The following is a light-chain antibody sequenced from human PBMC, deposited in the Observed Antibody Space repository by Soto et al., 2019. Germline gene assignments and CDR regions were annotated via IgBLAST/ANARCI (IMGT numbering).Light chain of an antibody. V-gene: IGKV2-28*01. CDR2: LGS. J-gene: IGKJ1*01. CDR3: MQALQTPWP. CDR1: QSLLHSNGYNY. Sequence: DIVMTQSPLSLPVTPGEPASISCRSSQSLLHSNGYNYLDWYLQKPGQSPQLLIYLGSNRSSGVPDRFSGSGSGTDFTMKISRVEAEDVGVYYCMQALQTPWPFGRGTLVEI.